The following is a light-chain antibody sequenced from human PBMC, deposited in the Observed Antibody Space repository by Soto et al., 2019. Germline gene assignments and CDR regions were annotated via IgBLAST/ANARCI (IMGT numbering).Light chain of an antibody. V-gene: IGKV3-15*01. Sequence: EIVVKQSPATLSVSTGERVTLSCRASQSVSSSLAWYQQRPGQAPRLLIYDTSTRAAGIAARFSGSGSGTECTLTISSLQSEDSAVYYCKQYVHWPPGAFGQVTKVDIK. CDR1: QSVSSS. J-gene: IGKJ1*01. CDR2: DTS. CDR3: KQYVHWPPGA.